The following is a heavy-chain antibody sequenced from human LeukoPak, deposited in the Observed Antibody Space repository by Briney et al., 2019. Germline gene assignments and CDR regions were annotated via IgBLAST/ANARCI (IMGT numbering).Heavy chain of an antibody. CDR3: ARGSHYYDSSGYYYFQH. D-gene: IGHD3-22*01. CDR2: IWYDGSNK. CDR1: GFTFSSYT. V-gene: IGHV3-33*08. Sequence: PGGSLRLSCAASGFTFSSYTMSWVRQAPGKGLEWVAVIWYDGSNKYYADSVKGRFTISRDNSKNTLYLQMNSLRAEDTAVYYCARGSHYYDSSGYYYFQHWGQGTLVTVSS. J-gene: IGHJ1*01.